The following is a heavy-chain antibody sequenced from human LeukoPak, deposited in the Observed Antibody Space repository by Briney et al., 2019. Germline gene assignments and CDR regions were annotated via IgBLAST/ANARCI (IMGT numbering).Heavy chain of an antibody. CDR1: GYNFPSYG. CDR2: IRPHTGET. D-gene: IGHD2-2*01. Sequence: ASVRVSCKASGYNFPSYGINWVRQAPGQGLEWMGWIRPHTGETNSAQRFQDRVTMTTDTSTTTAYMELRSLRFDDTAVYYCARDRGGKGSAIFYWGQGSLVTVSS. V-gene: IGHV1-18*01. CDR3: ARDRGGKGSAIFY. J-gene: IGHJ4*02.